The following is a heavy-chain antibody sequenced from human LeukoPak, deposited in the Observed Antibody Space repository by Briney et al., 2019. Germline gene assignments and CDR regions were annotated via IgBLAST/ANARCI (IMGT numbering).Heavy chain of an antibody. Sequence: SETLSLTCTVSGGSISSSSYYWGWIRQPPGKGLEWLGRIYYSGSTYYNPSLKSRVTISVDTSKNQCSLKLSSVTAADTAVYYCARQNSIGYYYYYMDVWGKGTTVTVSS. D-gene: IGHD4-11*01. CDR2: IYYSGST. J-gene: IGHJ6*03. CDR1: GGSISSSSYY. V-gene: IGHV4-39*01. CDR3: ARQNSIGYYYYYMDV.